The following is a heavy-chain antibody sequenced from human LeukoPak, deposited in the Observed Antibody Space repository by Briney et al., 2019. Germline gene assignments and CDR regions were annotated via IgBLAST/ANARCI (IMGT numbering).Heavy chain of an antibody. CDR2: ISYDGSNK. V-gene: IGHV3-30*12. CDR1: GFTFSSYG. Sequence: GGSLRLSSAASGFTFSSYGMHWDRQAPGKGLEWVAVISYDGSNKYYADSVKGRFTISRDNSKNTLYLQMNSLRAEDTAVYYCVSDYWGQGTLVTVSS. J-gene: IGHJ4*02. CDR3: VSDY.